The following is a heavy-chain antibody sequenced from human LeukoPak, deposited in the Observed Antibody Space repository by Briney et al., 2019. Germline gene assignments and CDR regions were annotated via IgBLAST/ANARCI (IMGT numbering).Heavy chain of an antibody. Sequence: SETLSLTCTVSGGSISSYYWSWIRQPPGKGLEWIGYIYTRGSTNYNPSLKSRVTISVDTSKNQFSLKLSSVTAADTAVYYCARRLPGYDSSGYYRSYYYYYYMDVWGKGTTVTVSS. J-gene: IGHJ6*03. CDR3: ARRLPGYDSSGYYRSYYYYYYMDV. D-gene: IGHD3-22*01. V-gene: IGHV4-4*09. CDR2: IYTRGST. CDR1: GGSISSYY.